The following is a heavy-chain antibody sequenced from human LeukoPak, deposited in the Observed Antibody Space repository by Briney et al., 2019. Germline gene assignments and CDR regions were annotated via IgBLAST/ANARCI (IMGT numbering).Heavy chain of an antibody. Sequence: GASVTVSCKPSGYTFLNYFIHWVRQAPGQGLEWMGMIKPSGGDTTYAQKFRGRVTMTRDTSTNTVFMEVNSLRSEDTAVYYCARDVISSSSVDLGPVDYWGQGTLVTVSS. CDR3: ARDVISSSSVDLGPVDY. V-gene: IGHV1-46*01. J-gene: IGHJ4*02. CDR2: IKPSGGDT. CDR1: GYTFLNYF. D-gene: IGHD6-6*01.